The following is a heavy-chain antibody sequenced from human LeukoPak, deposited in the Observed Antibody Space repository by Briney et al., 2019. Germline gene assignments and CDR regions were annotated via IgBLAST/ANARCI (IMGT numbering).Heavy chain of an antibody. CDR1: GFTFSSYG. CDR3: ARYCGGDCTDAFDI. D-gene: IGHD2-21*02. J-gene: IGHJ3*02. Sequence: GGSLRLSCAASGFTFSSYGMHWVRQAPGKGLEWVTVIWYDGTKKYYAESVKGRFTISRDNSKNTLYLQMNSLRAEDTAVYYCARYCGGDCTDAFDIWGQGTMVTVSS. V-gene: IGHV3-33*01. CDR2: IWYDGTKK.